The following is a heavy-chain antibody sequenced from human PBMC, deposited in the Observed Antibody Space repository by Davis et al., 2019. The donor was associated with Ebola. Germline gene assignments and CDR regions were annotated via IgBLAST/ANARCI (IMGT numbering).Heavy chain of an antibody. CDR2: IKQDGSEK. Sequence: GESLKISCAASGFTFSSYWMSWVRQAPGKGLEWVANIKQDGSEKYYVDSVKGRFTISRDNAKNTLYLQMNSLRAEDTAVYYCARTDSSSWYWKIDYWGQGTLVTVSS. CDR1: GFTFSSYW. V-gene: IGHV3-7*01. D-gene: IGHD6-13*01. J-gene: IGHJ4*02. CDR3: ARTDSSSWYWKIDY.